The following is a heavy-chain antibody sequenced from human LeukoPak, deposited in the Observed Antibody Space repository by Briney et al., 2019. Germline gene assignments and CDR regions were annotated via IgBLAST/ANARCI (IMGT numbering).Heavy chain of an antibody. CDR3: ARVSSSWSLSGYYYYYMDV. CDR2: IRWSGDSI. J-gene: IGHJ6*03. Sequence: PGGSLRLSCSASGFTFDDYAMHWVRQAPGKGLEWVSGIRWSGDSIGYADSVKGRFTISRDNAKNSLYLQMNSLRAEDTAVYYCARVSSSWSLSGYYYYYMDVWGKGTTVTVSS. V-gene: IGHV3-9*01. D-gene: IGHD6-13*01. CDR1: GFTFDDYA.